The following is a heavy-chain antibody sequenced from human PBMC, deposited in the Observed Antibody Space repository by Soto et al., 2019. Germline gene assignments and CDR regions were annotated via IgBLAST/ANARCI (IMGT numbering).Heavy chain of an antibody. CDR3: ARGQLVWYGDLTPYHRDMDV. Sequence: QVQLQQWGAGLLRPSETLSLTCAFYGGSFDDFYWSWVRQSPGKGLEWVGEISHDGGTNYSPSLASRVSISVDTSKYHCSLHLRSVTAADTGLYYCARGQLVWYGDLTPYHRDMDVWGQGTTVTVSS. V-gene: IGHV4-34*02. J-gene: IGHJ6*02. CDR1: GGSFDDFY. D-gene: IGHD3-10*01. CDR2: ISHDGGT.